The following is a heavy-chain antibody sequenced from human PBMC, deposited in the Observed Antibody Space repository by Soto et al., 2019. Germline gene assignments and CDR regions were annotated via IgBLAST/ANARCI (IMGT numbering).Heavy chain of an antibody. J-gene: IGHJ6*02. CDR3: ASKGTYYYDSSGYLRPLQYYYYGMDV. D-gene: IGHD3-22*01. Sequence: ASVKVSCKASGYTLTNYDFNWVRQATGQGLEWMGWMNPKNGNTGYAEKFQGRVTITADKSTSTAYMELSSLRSEDTAVYYCASKGTYYYDSSGYLRPLQYYYYGMDVWGQGTTVTVSS. CDR1: GYTLTNYD. V-gene: IGHV1-8*01. CDR2: MNPKNGNT.